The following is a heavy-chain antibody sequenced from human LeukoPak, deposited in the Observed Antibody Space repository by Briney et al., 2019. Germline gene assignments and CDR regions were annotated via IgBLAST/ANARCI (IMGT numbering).Heavy chain of an antibody. J-gene: IGHJ4*02. CDR3: ATDLAVAGPLLNS. D-gene: IGHD6-19*01. CDR1: GYTFTSYD. V-gene: IGHV1-24*01. CDR2: FDPEDGET. Sequence: GASVKVSCKASGYTFTSYDINWVRQAPGKGLEWMGGFDPEDGETIYAQKFQGRVTMTEDTSTDTAYMELSSLRSEDTAVYYCATDLAVAGPLLNSWGQGTLVTVSS.